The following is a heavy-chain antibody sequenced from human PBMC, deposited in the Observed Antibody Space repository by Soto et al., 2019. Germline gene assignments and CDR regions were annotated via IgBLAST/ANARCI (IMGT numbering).Heavy chain of an antibody. V-gene: IGHV4-59*01. D-gene: IGHD2-21*01. CDR3: ALLGLPVVPKN. CDR1: GDSISTYY. J-gene: IGHJ4*02. Sequence: QVQLQESGPGLVKPSETLSLTCAVSGDSISTYYCMWIRQPPGKGLESIGYLYYGRSANYNPSLRGRAPFPVDPSRIRCPLPLGFMPAATRAVYSWALLGLPVVPKNGGRGPLVTVPS. CDR2: LYYGRSA.